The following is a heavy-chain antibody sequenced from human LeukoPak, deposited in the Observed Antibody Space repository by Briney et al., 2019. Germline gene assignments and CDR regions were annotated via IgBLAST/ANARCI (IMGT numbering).Heavy chain of an antibody. J-gene: IGHJ4*02. CDR3: AKVIGVAGGDFDY. CDR1: GFTFSSYA. Sequence: GGSLRLSCAASGFTFSSYAMHWVRQAPGKGLEWVSGVSWNSGSIGYADSVKGRFTISRDNAKNTLYLQMNSLRAEDTAVYYCAKVIGVAGGDFDYWGQGTLVTVSS. D-gene: IGHD6-19*01. CDR2: VSWNSGSI. V-gene: IGHV3-9*01.